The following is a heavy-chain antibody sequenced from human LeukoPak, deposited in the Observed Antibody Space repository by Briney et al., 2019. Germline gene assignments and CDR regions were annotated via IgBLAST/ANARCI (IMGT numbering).Heavy chain of an antibody. CDR1: GGTFSGYA. V-gene: IGHV1-69*10. CDR3: ARDWNCGADCLAFAI. J-gene: IGHJ3*02. CDR2: IIPILDRT. D-gene: IGHD2-21*02. Sequence: ASVKVSCKVSGGTFSGYAFSWVRQAPGQGLEWMGGIIPILDRTIFAQKSQGRVTITADESTSTAYLELSSLRSEDTAVYYCARDWNCGADCLAFAIWGQGTMVSVSS.